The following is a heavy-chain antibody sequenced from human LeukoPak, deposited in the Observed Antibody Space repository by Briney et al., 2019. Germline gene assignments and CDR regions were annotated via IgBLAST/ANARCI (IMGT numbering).Heavy chain of an antibody. D-gene: IGHD5-12*01. CDR3: ARDLDGYRSGNGA. J-gene: IGHJ5*02. CDR1: GFTFSNYW. CDR2: INTDGSST. V-gene: IGHV3-74*01. Sequence: GGSLRLSCAASGFTFSNYWMHWVRQAPGKGLVWVSRINTDGSSTDYAASVKGRFTISRDNAKNTLYLQMNGLRAEDTAVYYCARDLDGYRSGNGAWGQGTLVTVSS.